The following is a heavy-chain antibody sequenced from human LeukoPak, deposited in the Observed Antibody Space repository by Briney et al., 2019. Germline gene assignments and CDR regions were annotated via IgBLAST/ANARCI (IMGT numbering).Heavy chain of an antibody. J-gene: IGHJ6*02. D-gene: IGHD1-26*01. V-gene: IGHV3-30-3*01. CDR1: GFTFSSYA. CDR3: AGPSGSLWYYGMDV. Sequence: GVSLRLSCAASGFTFSSYAMHWVRQAPGKGLEWVAVISYDGSNKYYADSVKGRFTISRDNSKNTLYLQMNSLRAEDTAVYYCAGPSGSLWYYGMDVWGQGTTVTVSS. CDR2: ISYDGSNK.